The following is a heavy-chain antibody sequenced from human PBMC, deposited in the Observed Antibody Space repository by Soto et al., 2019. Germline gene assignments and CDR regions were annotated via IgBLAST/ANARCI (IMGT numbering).Heavy chain of an antibody. CDR2: IYYSGST. D-gene: IGHD1-26*01. J-gene: IGHJ5*02. Sequence: PSETLSLTRTVSGGSISSSSYYWGWIRQPPGKGLEWIGSIYYSGSTYYNPSLKSRVTISVDTSKNQFSLKLSSVTAADTAVYYCARLTRRIVGATTGWFDPWGQGTLVTVSS. CDR3: ARLTRRIVGATTGWFDP. CDR1: GGSISSSSYY. V-gene: IGHV4-39*01.